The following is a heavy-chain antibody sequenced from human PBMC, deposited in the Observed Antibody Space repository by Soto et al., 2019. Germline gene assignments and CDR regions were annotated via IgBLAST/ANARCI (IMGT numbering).Heavy chain of an antibody. V-gene: IGHV1-69*13. D-gene: IGHD4-17*01. CDR2: IIPIFGTA. CDR1: GGTLSSYA. CDR3: AVSDYGDYVFLGMDV. J-gene: IGHJ6*02. Sequence: ASVKVSCKASGGTLSSYAISWVRQAPGQGLEWMGGIIPIFGTANYAQKFQGRVTITADESTSTAYMELSSLRSEDTAVYYCAVSDYGDYVFLGMDVWGQGATVTVSS.